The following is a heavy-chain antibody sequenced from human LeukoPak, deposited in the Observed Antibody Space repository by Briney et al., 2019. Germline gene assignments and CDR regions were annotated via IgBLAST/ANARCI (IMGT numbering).Heavy chain of an antibody. CDR2: ISGSGGDT. V-gene: IGHV3-23*01. CDR1: GFTFSSYS. CDR3: ARDSSGWSKNY. Sequence: GGSLRLSCAASGFTFSSYSMTWIRQAPGKGLQWVSAISGSGGDTYYEDSVKGRFTISRDNSKNMMYLQMNSLRAEDTAVYYCARDSSGWSKNYWGQGTLVTVSS. J-gene: IGHJ4*02. D-gene: IGHD6-19*01.